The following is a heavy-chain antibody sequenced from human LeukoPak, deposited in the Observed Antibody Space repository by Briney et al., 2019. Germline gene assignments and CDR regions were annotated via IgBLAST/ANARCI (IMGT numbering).Heavy chain of an antibody. D-gene: IGHD3-3*01. CDR1: GFSFSSFA. J-gene: IGHJ4*02. CDR3: AKYDFWSGYYTDY. V-gene: IGHV3-23*01. CDR2: ISANGDST. Sequence: PGGSLRLSCAASGFSFSSFAMSWVRQAPGKGLEWVSGISANGDSTYYTDSVKGRFTISRDNSKNMLYLQMNSLRAEDTAVYYCAKYDFWSGYYTDYWGQETLVTVSS.